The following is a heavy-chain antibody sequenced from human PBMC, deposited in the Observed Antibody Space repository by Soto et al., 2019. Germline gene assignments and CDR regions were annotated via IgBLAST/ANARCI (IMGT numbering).Heavy chain of an antibody. D-gene: IGHD1-26*01. CDR3: AKGSIVGATKDWFDP. Sequence: PGGSLRLSCAASGFPFSSYGMYWVRQAPGKGLEWVAVISYDGSSKYYADSVKGRLTISRDNSENTLYLQMNSLRAEDTAVYYCAKGSIVGATKDWFDPWGQGTLVTVSS. CDR1: GFPFSSYG. J-gene: IGHJ5*02. V-gene: IGHV3-30*18. CDR2: ISYDGSSK.